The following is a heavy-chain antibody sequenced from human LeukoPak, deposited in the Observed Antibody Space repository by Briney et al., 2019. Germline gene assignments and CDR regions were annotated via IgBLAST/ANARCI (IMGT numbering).Heavy chain of an antibody. J-gene: IGHJ3*02. V-gene: IGHV4-59*08. Sequence: SETLSLTCTVSGGSISSYYWSWIRQPPGKGLEWIGYIYYSGSTNYNPSLKSRVTISVDTSKSQFSLKLSSVTAADTAVYYCARSPMWLDAFDIWGQGTMVTVSS. D-gene: IGHD5-12*01. CDR3: ARSPMWLDAFDI. CDR2: IYYSGST. CDR1: GGSISSYY.